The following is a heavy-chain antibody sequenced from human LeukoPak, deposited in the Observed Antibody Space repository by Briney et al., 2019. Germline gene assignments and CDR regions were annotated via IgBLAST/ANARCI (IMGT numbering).Heavy chain of an antibody. J-gene: IGHJ4*02. CDR3: AKPKTAYGDYPNSFDY. CDR2: ISYDGSNK. D-gene: IGHD4-17*01. CDR1: GFTFSSYG. V-gene: IGHV3-30*18. Sequence: GGSLRLSCAASGFTFSSYGMHRVRQAPGKGLEWVAVISYDGSNKYYADSVKGRFTISRDNSKNTLYLQMNSLRAEDTAVYYCAKPKTAYGDYPNSFDYWGQGTLVTVSS.